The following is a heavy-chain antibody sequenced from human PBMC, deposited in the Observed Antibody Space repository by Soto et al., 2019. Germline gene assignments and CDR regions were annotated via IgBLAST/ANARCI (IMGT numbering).Heavy chain of an antibody. D-gene: IGHD2-21*02. CDR2: IYYSWRT. CDR3: ARQRTTVVTQAYFDH. V-gene: IGHV4-39*01. Sequence: PSETLSLTCIVSGESISSSSYYWCWIRQPPGKGLEWIGSIYYSWRTYYNPSFKSRVTISIDTSKNQFSLKLSSLTATDTAVYYCARQRTTVVTQAYFDHWGQGALVTVSS. J-gene: IGHJ4*02. CDR1: GESISSSSYY.